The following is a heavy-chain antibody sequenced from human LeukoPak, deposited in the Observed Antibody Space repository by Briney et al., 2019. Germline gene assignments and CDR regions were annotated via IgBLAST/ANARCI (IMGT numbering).Heavy chain of an antibody. J-gene: IGHJ5*02. CDR3: ARSVLNWFDP. D-gene: IGHD4/OR15-4a*01. Sequence: GGSLRLSCAASGFTFSSYSMSWVRQAPGKGLEWVSSISSSSSYIYYADSVKGRFTISRDNAKNSLYLQMNSLRAEDTAVYYCARSVLNWFDPWGQGTLVTVSS. V-gene: IGHV3-21*01. CDR2: ISSSSSYI. CDR1: GFTFSSYS.